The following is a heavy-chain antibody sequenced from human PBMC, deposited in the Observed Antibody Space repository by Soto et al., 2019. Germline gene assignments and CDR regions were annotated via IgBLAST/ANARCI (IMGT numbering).Heavy chain of an antibody. V-gene: IGHV2-5*02. CDR1: GFSLTTSGVG. Sequence: QITLNESGPTVVKPAETLTLTCTFSGFSLTTSGVGVGWIRQSPGKAPEWLALIYWDDDKRYSASLKSRLTITKDASKNQMVLTMASVDPADTATYYCAHRILRTVFGLVTTTAIDFAFWGQGTPVVVSS. J-gene: IGHJ4*02. D-gene: IGHD3-3*01. CDR3: AHRILRTVFGLVTTTAIDFAF. CDR2: IYWDDDK.